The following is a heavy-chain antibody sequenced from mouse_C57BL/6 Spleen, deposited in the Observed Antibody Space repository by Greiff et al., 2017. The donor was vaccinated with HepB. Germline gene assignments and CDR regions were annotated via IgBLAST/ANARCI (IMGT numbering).Heavy chain of an antibody. CDR2: IYPSDSET. J-gene: IGHJ3*01. CDR3: ARRNYYGSSYPPWFAY. Sequence: QVQLKQPGAELVRPGSSVKLSCKASGYTFTSYWMDWVKQRPGQGLEWIGNIYPSDSETHYNQKFKDKATLTVDKSSSTAYMQLSSLTSEDSAVYYCARRNYYGSSYPPWFAYWGQGTLVTVSA. D-gene: IGHD1-1*01. CDR1: GYTFTSYW. V-gene: IGHV1-61*01.